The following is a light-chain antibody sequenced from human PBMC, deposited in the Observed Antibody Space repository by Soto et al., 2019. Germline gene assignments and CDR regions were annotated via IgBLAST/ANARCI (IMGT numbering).Light chain of an antibody. CDR1: QSVSSSY. Sequence: EIVLTQSPGTLSLSPGERAXLSCRASQSVSSSYLAWYQQKPGQAPRLLLYGVSSRATGIPDRFSGSGSGTDFTLAISRVEPEDFAVYFCQQYADSPITFGQGTRLEI. CDR2: GVS. J-gene: IGKJ5*01. CDR3: QQYADSPIT. V-gene: IGKV3-20*01.